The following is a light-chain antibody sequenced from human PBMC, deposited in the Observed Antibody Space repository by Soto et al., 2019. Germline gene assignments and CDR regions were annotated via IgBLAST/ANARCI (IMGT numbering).Light chain of an antibody. CDR2: DAS. CDR1: QNVGSY. CDR3: QQRSRWPTRVT. Sequence: EIVLTQSPATLSLSPGERATLSCRASQNVGSYLAWYQQKAGQAPRLLIYDASNRATGIPTRFRGSGSGTDFTLTISSLEPEDFAVYYCQQRSRWPTRVTFGPGTKVHIK. V-gene: IGKV3-11*01. J-gene: IGKJ3*01.